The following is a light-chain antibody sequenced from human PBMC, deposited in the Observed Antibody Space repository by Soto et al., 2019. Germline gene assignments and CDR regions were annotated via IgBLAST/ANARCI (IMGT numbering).Light chain of an antibody. CDR2: GAS. CDR3: QKHNTWPT. V-gene: IGKV3-15*01. J-gene: IGKJ1*01. CDR1: QSVSSN. Sequence: EIVMTQSPATLSVSPGERATLSCRASQSVSSNLAWYQQKPGQAPRLLIYGASTRATGVPARFSDSGSWTEFTLPDRSLQSENFSVYFCQKHNTWPTFGQGTKVEIK.